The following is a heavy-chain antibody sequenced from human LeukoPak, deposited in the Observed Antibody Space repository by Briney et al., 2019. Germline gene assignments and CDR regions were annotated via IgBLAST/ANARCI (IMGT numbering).Heavy chain of an antibody. V-gene: IGHV3-74*01. CDR2: INSGGSST. D-gene: IGHD4-17*01. CDR1: GFTFSSYW. Sequence: GGSLRLSCAASGFTFSSYWMHWVRQAPGKGLVWVSRINSGGSSTSYADSVKGRFTISRDNAKNTLYLQMNSLRAEDTAVYYCARDDYGDYPPGDYWGQGTLVTVS. CDR3: ARDDYGDYPPGDY. J-gene: IGHJ4*02.